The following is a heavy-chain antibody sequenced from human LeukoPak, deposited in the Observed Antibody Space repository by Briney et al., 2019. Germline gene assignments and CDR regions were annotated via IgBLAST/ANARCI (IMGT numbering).Heavy chain of an antibody. V-gene: IGHV3-30*02. CDR2: IRYDGSNK. J-gene: IGHJ3*02. D-gene: IGHD5-18*01. CDR3: ARAERQLYAAFDI. CDR1: GFTFSSYG. Sequence: QPGGSLRLSCAASGFTFSSYGMHWVRQAPGKGLEWVAFIRYDGSNKYYADSVKGRFTISRDNSKNTLYLQMNSLRAEDTAVYYCARAERQLYAAFDIWGQGTMVTVSS.